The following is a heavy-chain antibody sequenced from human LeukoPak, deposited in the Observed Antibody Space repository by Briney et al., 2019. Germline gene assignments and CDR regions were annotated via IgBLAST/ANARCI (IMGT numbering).Heavy chain of an antibody. D-gene: IGHD2-2*01. V-gene: IGHV3-7*01. CDR1: EFSFSANW. CDR3: ANVPRSTVSY. J-gene: IGHJ4*02. CDR2: LNEDGSVK. Sequence: GGSLRLSCAASEFSFSANWMHWVRQTPGRGLEWVAELNEDGSVKYYVDSVKGRFTISRGNAKSLLFLQMYNLRTEDTGVYFCANVPRSTVSYWGRGTLVTVSS.